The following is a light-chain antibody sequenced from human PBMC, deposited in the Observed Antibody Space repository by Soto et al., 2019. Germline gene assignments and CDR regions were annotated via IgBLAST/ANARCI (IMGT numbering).Light chain of an antibody. Sequence: QSVLTQPASVSGSPGQSITISCTGTSSDIGGYEYVSWYQQHPGKAPRLMIYEVTYRPSGVSNRFSGSKSGSTASLTISGLQAEDEADYYCSSYTDSSTLGLYVFGTGTKVTV. CDR1: SSDIGGYEY. V-gene: IGLV2-14*01. CDR2: EVT. CDR3: SSYTDSSTLGLYV. J-gene: IGLJ1*01.